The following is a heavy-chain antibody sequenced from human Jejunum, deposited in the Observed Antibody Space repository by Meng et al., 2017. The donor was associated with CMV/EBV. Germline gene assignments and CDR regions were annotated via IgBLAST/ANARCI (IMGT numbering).Heavy chain of an antibody. CDR1: GGSISSSNYY. Sequence: AGGSISSSNYYWGWIRQPPGKGLEWIGSIYYSGNTYYNPSLKTRVTISVDTPKNQFSLKLSSVTAADTAVYYCARRYYYDSRRDFDYWGQGTLVTVSS. CDR2: IYYSGNT. CDR3: ARRYYYDSRRDFDY. V-gene: IGHV4-39*01. J-gene: IGHJ4*02. D-gene: IGHD3-22*01.